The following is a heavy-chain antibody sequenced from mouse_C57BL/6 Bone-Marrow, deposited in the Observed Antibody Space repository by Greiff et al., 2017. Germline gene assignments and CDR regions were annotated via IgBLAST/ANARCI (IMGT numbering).Heavy chain of an antibody. Sequence: QVQLQQSGPELVKPGASVKISCKASGYTFTDYYINWVKQRPGQGLEWIGWIFPGSGSTYYNEKFKGKATLTVDKSSSTAYMLLSSLTSEDSAVYFCARGVTTVVATDYFDYWGQGTTLTVSS. J-gene: IGHJ2*01. CDR3: ARGVTTVVATDYFDY. CDR1: GYTFTDYY. CDR2: IFPGSGST. V-gene: IGHV1-75*01. D-gene: IGHD1-1*01.